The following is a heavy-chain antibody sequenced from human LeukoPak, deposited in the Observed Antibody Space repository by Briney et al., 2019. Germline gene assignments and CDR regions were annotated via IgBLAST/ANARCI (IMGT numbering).Heavy chain of an antibody. CDR2: IIPILGIA. D-gene: IGHD3-22*01. V-gene: IGHV1-69*04. CDR1: GGTFSSYA. J-gene: IGHJ4*02. CDR3: ARERVPDYYDSSGYYDMVTFPNDY. Sequence: ASVKVSCKASGGTFSSYAISWVRQAPGQGLEWMGRIIPILGIANYAQKFQGRVTITADKSTSTAYMELSSLRSEDTAVCYCARERVPDYYDSSGYYDMVTFPNDYWGQGTLVTVSS.